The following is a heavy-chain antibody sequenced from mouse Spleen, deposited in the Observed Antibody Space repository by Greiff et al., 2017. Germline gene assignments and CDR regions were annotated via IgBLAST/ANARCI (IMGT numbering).Heavy chain of an antibody. CDR3: ARKRSYVHFDV. CDR1: GYTFTSYW. J-gene: IGHJ1*01. D-gene: IGHD1-1*01. Sequence: VQLQQSGAELVKPGASVKMSCKASGYTFTSYWITWVKQRPGQGLEWIGDIYPGSGSTNYNAKFKSKATLTVDTSSSTAYMQLSSLTSEDSAVYYCARKRSYVHFDVWGAGTTVTVSS. CDR2: IYPGSGST. V-gene: IGHV1-55*01.